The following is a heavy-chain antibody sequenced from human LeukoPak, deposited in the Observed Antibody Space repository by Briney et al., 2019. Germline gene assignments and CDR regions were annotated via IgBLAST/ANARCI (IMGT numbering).Heavy chain of an antibody. CDR2: TRNKANSYTT. CDR3: VRAGGGGSFTFDY. D-gene: IGHD2-15*01. Sequence: PGGSLRLSCAASGFTSSDHYMDWVRQAPGEGLEWVGRTRNKANSYTTEYAASVKGRFTISGDVSSNSLYLQMNSLKTEDTAVYYCVRAGGGGSFTFDYWGQGTLVTVSS. J-gene: IGHJ4*02. V-gene: IGHV3-72*01. CDR1: GFTSSDHY.